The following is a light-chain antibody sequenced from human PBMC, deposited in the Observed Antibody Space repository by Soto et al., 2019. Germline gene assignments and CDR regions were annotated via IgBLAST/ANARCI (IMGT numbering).Light chain of an antibody. CDR3: QQYGSSGT. CDR1: QSVSSNH. Sequence: EIVFTQSPGTLSLSPGERATLSCRASQSVSSNHLAWYQQKPGQAPRLLIYGASNRATGIPDRFSGSGSGTDFTLTISRLEPEDFAVYYCQQYGSSGTFGQGTKVDIK. V-gene: IGKV3-20*01. CDR2: GAS. J-gene: IGKJ1*01.